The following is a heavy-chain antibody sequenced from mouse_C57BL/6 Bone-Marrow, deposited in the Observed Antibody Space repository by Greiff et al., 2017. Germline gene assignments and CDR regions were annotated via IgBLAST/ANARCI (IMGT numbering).Heavy chain of an antibody. CDR2: INPYNGDT. CDR3: ARGYFDV. V-gene: IGHV1-20*01. CDR1: GYSFTGYF. J-gene: IGHJ1*03. Sequence: EVQLQQSGPELVKPGDSVKISCKASGYSFTGYFMNWVMQSHGKSLEWIGRINPYNGDTFYNQKFKGKSTLTVDKSSSTAHMELRSLPSEDSAVYYCARGYFDVWGTGTTVTVSS.